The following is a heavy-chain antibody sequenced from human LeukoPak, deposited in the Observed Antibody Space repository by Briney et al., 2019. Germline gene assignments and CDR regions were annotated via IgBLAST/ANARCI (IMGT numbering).Heavy chain of an antibody. CDR3: ARFVVLLGSGWYFDL. D-gene: IGHD6-6*01. CDR2: IRSTGTTV. Sequence: GGSLRLSCAASGFSFSTYSMNWVRQAPGEGLEWVSYIRSTGTTVYYAESVRGRFTIYRDSAKNSLYLQMNSLRAEDTAVYYCARFVVLLGSGWYFDLWGRGTLVTVSS. V-gene: IGHV3-48*04. CDR1: GFSFSTYS. J-gene: IGHJ2*01.